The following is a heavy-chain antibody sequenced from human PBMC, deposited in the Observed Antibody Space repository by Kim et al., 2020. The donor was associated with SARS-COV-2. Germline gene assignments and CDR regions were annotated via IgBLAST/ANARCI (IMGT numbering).Heavy chain of an antibody. CDR2: IYYSGST. V-gene: IGHV4-59*08. J-gene: IGHJ5*02. Sequence: SETLSLTCTVSGGSISSYYWSWIRQPPGKGLEWIGYIYYSGSTNYNPSLKSRVTISVDTSKNQFSLKLSSVTAADTAVYYCARMTRQYVRHTSLDWFDPWGQGTLVTVSS. CDR3: ARMTRQYVRHTSLDWFDP. CDR1: GGSISSYY. D-gene: IGHD3-16*01.